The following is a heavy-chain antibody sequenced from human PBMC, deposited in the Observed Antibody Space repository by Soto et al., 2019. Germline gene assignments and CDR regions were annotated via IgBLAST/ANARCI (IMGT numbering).Heavy chain of an antibody. V-gene: IGHV1-18*01. J-gene: IGHJ4*02. CDR2: ISAWNDYT. CDR1: GGTFSSYG. D-gene: IGHD3-22*01. CDR3: ARDVPDYYDSSGGHFDY. Sequence: RASVKVSCKASGGTFSSYGFNWVRQAPGQGLEWMGRISAWNDYTSHAQKFQGRVTMTTDTSTSTVYMELSSLRSEDTAVYYCARDVPDYYDSSGGHFDYWGQGTLVTVSS.